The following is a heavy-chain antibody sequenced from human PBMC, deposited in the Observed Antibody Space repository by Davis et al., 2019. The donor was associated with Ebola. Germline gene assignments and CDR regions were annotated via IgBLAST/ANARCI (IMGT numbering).Heavy chain of an antibody. CDR2: IYTGDSDT. CDR3: ARQDFGTWNPYDY. CDR1: GNSFTSHW. D-gene: IGHD1-1*01. Sequence: GESLKISCKDSGNSFTSHWIGWVRQMPGKGLDWMGIIYTGDSDTRYSPSFRGQVIISADKSMKTAFLQWSSLKASDSGMYYCARQDFGTWNPYDYWGQGTLVTVSS. J-gene: IGHJ4*02. V-gene: IGHV5-51*01.